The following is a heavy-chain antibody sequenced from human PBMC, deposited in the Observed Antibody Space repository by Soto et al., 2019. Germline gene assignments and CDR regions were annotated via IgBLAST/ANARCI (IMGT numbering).Heavy chain of an antibody. Sequence: SETLSLTCTVSDYSIGSGYYWGWIRQPPGKGLEWIGSIIHSVNTNYNPSLKSRVTMSVDTSKNQFSLKLSSVIAADTAVYYCARDRNSGRRTDAFELWGQGKMGTVSS. J-gene: IGHJ3*01. V-gene: IGHV4-38-2*02. CDR3: ARDRNSGRRTDAFEL. CDR1: DYSIGSGYY. CDR2: IIHSVNT. D-gene: IGHD1-26*01.